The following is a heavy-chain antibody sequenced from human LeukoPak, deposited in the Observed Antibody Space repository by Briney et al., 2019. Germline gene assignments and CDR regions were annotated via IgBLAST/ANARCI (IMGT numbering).Heavy chain of an antibody. J-gene: IGHJ4*02. V-gene: IGHV3-7*01. Sequence: GGTLRLSCAASGFVFSTYWMTWVRQAPGKGLEWVANINLDGTEEHYVDSSLKGRFTISRDNAKNSLYLQMTSLRVEDTAVYYCASGRHDFLHWGQGTLVTVSS. CDR1: GFVFSTYW. CDR2: INLDGTEE. D-gene: IGHD3/OR15-3a*01. CDR3: ASGRHDFLH.